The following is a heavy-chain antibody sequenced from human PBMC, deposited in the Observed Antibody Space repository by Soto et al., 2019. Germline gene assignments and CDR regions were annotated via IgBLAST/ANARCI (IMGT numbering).Heavy chain of an antibody. CDR2: ISSSGSTM. CDR3: AGSTARLTGLPMMVSNWFDP. D-gene: IGHD6-6*01. J-gene: IGHJ5*02. V-gene: IGHV3-48*03. CDR1: GFTFSDYE. Sequence: PGGSLRLSCADSGFTFSDYEMHWVRQAPGKGLEWVAYISSSGSTMYYADSVKGRFTISRDNTKNSLYLQMNSLRAEDTAVYYCAGSTARLTGLPMMVSNWFDPWGQGTLVTVSS.